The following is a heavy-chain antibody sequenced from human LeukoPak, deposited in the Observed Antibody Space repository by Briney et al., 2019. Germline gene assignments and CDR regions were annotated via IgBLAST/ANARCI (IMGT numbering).Heavy chain of an antibody. CDR1: GYRFTNCW. D-gene: IGHD3-22*01. J-gene: IGHJ3*02. Sequence: GESLKISCKASGYRFTNCWIGWVRQMPGKGLEWMGVIYPDDSDTTYSPSFQGQVTISADKSISTAYLQWSSLKASDTAMYYCASAGDSSGYYYFNAFDIWGQGTMVTVSS. CDR2: IYPDDSDT. CDR3: ASAGDSSGYYYFNAFDI. V-gene: IGHV5-51*01.